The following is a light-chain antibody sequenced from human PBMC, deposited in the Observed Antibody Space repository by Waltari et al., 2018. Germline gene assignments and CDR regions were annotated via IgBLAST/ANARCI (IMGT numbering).Light chain of an antibody. CDR1: QGISSY. Sequence: AIRITQSPSSLSASTGDRVTITCRASQGISSYLAWYQQKPGKAPKLLIYAASTLQSGVPSRFSGSGSGTDFTLTISRLQSEDFATYYCQQYYSYPHTFGQGTKLEIK. J-gene: IGKJ2*01. CDR3: QQYYSYPHT. V-gene: IGKV1-8*01. CDR2: AAS.